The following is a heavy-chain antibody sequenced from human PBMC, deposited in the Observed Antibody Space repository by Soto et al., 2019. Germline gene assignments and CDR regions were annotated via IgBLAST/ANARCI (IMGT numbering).Heavy chain of an antibody. D-gene: IGHD4-4*01. CDR3: ATWHLQEHAYDV. Sequence: TVGSLRLSYAVSGLPVSGKKYVAWVRQAPGKGLEWVSGFYDLDGTYYADSLKGRFTTSGDSSRTIVYLQMNGLRPEDTAVYYCATWHLQEHAYDVWGQGTTVTVSS. J-gene: IGHJ3*01. CDR2: FYDLDGT. CDR1: GLPVSGKKY. V-gene: IGHV3-53*01.